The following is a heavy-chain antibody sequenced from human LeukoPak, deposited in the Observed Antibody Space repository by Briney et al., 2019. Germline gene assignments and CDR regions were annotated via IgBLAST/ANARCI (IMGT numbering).Heavy chain of an antibody. CDR3: ARGRFVRWLQPLFDY. D-gene: IGHD5-24*01. CDR2: INPSGGST. V-gene: IGHV1-46*01. Sequence: GASVKVSCKASGYTFTSYYMHWVRQAPGQGLEWMGIINPSGGSTSYAQKFQGWVTMTRDTSISTAYMELSRLRSDDTAVYYCARGRFVRWLQPLFDYWGQGTLVTVSS. CDR1: GYTFTSYY. J-gene: IGHJ4*02.